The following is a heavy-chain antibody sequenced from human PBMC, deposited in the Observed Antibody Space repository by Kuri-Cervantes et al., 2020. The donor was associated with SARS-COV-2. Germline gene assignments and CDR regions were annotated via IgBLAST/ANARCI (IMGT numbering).Heavy chain of an antibody. CDR3: AKDNWSSSWGGMDV. V-gene: IGHV3-9*01. Sequence: SLKISCTGSGFRFDDYAMHWVRQAPGKGLEWVASINWKSDNIGYAASVRGRFTISRDNAKNSLYLQMSSLRAEDTALYYCAKDNWSSSWGGMDVWGQGTTVTVSS. CDR2: INWKSDNI. D-gene: IGHD6-13*01. CDR1: GFRFDDYA. J-gene: IGHJ6*02.